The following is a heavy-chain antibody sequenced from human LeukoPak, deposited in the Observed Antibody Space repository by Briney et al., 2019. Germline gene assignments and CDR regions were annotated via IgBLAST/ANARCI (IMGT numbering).Heavy chain of an antibody. CDR1: GFTFSDYY. V-gene: IGHV3-11*06. J-gene: IGHJ4*02. Sequence: GSLRLSCAASGFTFSDYYMSWIRQAPGKGLEWVSYISSSSSYTNYADSVKGRFTISRDNAKNSLYLQMNSLRAEDTAVYYCARPAGYSGYDWFDYWGQGTLVTVSS. D-gene: IGHD5-12*01. CDR2: ISSSSSYT. CDR3: ARPAGYSGYDWFDY.